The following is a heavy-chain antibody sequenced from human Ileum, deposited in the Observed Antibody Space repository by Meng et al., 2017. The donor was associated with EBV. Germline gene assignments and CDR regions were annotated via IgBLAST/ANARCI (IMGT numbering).Heavy chain of an antibody. CDR2: IFHIGST. D-gene: IGHD3-9*01. V-gene: IGHV4-4*02. CDR3: AKVSLTGTFYNH. Sequence: QVQLQASGPRLVKPSGTLSLTCAVSGGSVISNNWWSWVRQSPGKGLEWIGEIFHIGSTNNSPSLKSRVTVSVDNSKNQFSLSLTSVTAADTAIYYCAKVSLTGTFYNHWGQGILVTVSS. CDR1: GGSVISNNW. J-gene: IGHJ5*02.